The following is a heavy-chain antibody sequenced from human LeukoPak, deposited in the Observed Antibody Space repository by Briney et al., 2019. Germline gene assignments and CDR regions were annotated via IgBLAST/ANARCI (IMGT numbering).Heavy chain of an antibody. CDR3: AKTPVYYPINY. Sequence: GGSLRLSCAASGFTFSSYAMSWVRQAPGKGLDWVSAISGSGGSTYYADSVKGRFTISRDNSKNTLYLQMNSLRAEDTAVYYCAKTPVYYPINYWGQGTLVTVSS. D-gene: IGHD2/OR15-2a*01. CDR2: ISGSGGST. J-gene: IGHJ4*02. V-gene: IGHV3-23*01. CDR1: GFTFSSYA.